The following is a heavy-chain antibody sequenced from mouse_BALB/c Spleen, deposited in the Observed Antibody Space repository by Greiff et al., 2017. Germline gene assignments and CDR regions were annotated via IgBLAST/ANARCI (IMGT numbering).Heavy chain of an antibody. Sequence: DVHLVESGGGLVQPGGSMKLSCVASGFTFSNYWMNWVRQSPEKGLEWVAEIRLKSNNYATHYAESVKGRFTISRDDSKSSVYLQMNNLRAEDTGIYYCTRPRGDSTAWFAYWGQGTLVTVSA. CDR1: GFTFSNYW. CDR2: IRLKSNNYAT. CDR3: TRPRGDSTAWFAY. V-gene: IGHV6-6*02. J-gene: IGHJ3*01.